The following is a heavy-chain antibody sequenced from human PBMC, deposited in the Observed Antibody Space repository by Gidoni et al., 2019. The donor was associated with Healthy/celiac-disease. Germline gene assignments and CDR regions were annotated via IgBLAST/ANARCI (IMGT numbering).Heavy chain of an antibody. J-gene: IGHJ4*02. Sequence: EVQLLESGGGLVQPGGSLRLSCAASGFTCSSYAMSWVRQAPGKGLEWVSAISGSGGSTYYADSVKGRFTISRDNSKNTLYLQMNSLRAEDTAVYYCAKASFYCSSTSCFDYWGQGTLVTVSS. CDR1: GFTCSSYA. V-gene: IGHV3-23*01. CDR3: AKASFYCSSTSCFDY. CDR2: ISGSGGST. D-gene: IGHD2-2*01.